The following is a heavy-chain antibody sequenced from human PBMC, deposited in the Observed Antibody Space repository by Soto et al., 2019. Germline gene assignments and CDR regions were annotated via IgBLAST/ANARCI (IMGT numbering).Heavy chain of an antibody. CDR1: GFTFSSYS. CDR2: ISSSSSYI. D-gene: IGHD2-2*01. J-gene: IGHJ5*02. Sequence: GGSLRLSCAASGFTFSSYSMNWVRQAPGKGLEWVSSISSSSSYIYYADSVKGRFTISRDNAKNSLYLQMNSLRAEDTAVYYCARSYQLHYNWFDPWGQGTLVTVSS. CDR3: ARSYQLHYNWFDP. V-gene: IGHV3-21*01.